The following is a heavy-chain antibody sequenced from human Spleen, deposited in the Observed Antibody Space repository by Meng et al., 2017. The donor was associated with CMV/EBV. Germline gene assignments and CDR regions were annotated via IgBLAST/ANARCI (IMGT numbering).Heavy chain of an antibody. D-gene: IGHD4-23*01. CDR1: GGSFSGYY. V-gene: IGHV4-34*01. CDR3: ASEVVTSRGFDY. Sequence: QVQLQEWGAGLLKPSDTLSLTCAVYGGSFSGYYWSWIRQPPGKGLEWIGEINHSGSTNYNPSLKSRVTISVDTSKNQFSLKLSSVTAADTAVYYCASEVVTSRGFDYWGQGTLVTVSS. CDR2: INHSGST. J-gene: IGHJ4*02.